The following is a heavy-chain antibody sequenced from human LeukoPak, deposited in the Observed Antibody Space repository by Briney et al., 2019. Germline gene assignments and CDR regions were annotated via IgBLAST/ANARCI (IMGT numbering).Heavy chain of an antibody. V-gene: IGHV3-23*01. J-gene: IGHJ4*02. Sequence: GGSLRLSCAASGFTFSSYAMSWVRQAPGKGLEWVSAISGSGGSTYYADSVKGRFTISRDNSKNTLYLQMNSLRAEDTAVYYCAKEWYYYDSSGYYGIVLDYWGQGTLVTVSS. CDR3: AKEWYYYDSSGYYGIVLDY. CDR1: GFTFSSYA. CDR2: ISGSGGST. D-gene: IGHD3-22*01.